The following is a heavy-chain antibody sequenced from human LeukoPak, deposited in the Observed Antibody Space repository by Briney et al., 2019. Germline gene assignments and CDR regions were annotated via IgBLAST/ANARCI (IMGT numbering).Heavy chain of an antibody. Sequence: SQTLSLTCTVAGGSISSGGYFWSWIRQHPGQGLEWIGYISPGGSTYYNPSLKSRVSMSVDTSKNQFSLKLTSVTAADTAVYYCATTFNYYDSSGWGLNYFDYWGQANLVTVSS. D-gene: IGHD3-22*01. CDR3: ATTFNYYDSSGWGLNYFDY. J-gene: IGHJ4*02. CDR2: ISPGGST. CDR1: GGSISSGGYF. V-gene: IGHV4-31*03.